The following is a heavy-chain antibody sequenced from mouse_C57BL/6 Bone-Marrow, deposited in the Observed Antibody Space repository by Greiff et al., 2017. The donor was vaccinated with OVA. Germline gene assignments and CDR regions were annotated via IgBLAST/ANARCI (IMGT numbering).Heavy chain of an antibody. CDR1: GYTFTSYW. CDR3: ARRNYSNPYYFDY. J-gene: IGHJ2*01. V-gene: IGHV1-50*01. Sequence: VQLQQPGAELVKPGASVKLSCKASGYTFTSYWMQWVKPRPGQGLEWIGEIDPSDSYTNYNQKFKGKATLTVDTSSSTAYMQLSSLTSEDSAVYYCARRNYSNPYYFDYWGQGTTLTVSS. D-gene: IGHD2-5*01. CDR2: IDPSDSYT.